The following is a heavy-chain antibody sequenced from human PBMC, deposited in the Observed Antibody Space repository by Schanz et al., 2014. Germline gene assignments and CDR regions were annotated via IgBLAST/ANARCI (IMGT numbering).Heavy chain of an antibody. CDR1: GFTFSDYY. V-gene: IGHV3-11*05. CDR3: ASIIMVAGNHRDGRDV. J-gene: IGHJ6*02. Sequence: QVQLAESGGGLVKPGGSLRLSCAASGFTFSDYYMTWMRQAPGKGLEWISYISNSGTYTKYADSVKGRFVISRDNARSSLYLQMSSLRDGDTAVYYCASIIMVAGNHRDGRDVWGQGTTVIVSS. D-gene: IGHD6-19*01. CDR2: ISNSGTYT.